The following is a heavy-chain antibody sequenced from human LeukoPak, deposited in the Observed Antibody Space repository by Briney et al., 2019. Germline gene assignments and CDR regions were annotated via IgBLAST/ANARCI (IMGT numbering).Heavy chain of an antibody. CDR3: GGGAVTGWRFDY. V-gene: IGHV3-21*01. CDR1: GFTFTSYG. CDR2: IRSSSRYI. Sequence: GGSLRLSCAASGFTFTSYGMIWIRQAQGKALEWFSCIRSSSRYIFYAESVKGRFTISRANTKNPSYLQKNCLEREDGAVFYCGGGAVTGWRFDYWGQGTLVTVSS. D-gene: IGHD1-20*01. J-gene: IGHJ4*02.